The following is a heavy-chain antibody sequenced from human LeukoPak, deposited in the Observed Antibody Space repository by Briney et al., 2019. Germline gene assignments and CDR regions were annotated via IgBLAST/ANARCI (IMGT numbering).Heavy chain of an antibody. J-gene: IGHJ4*02. CDR3: AGEEVAGIDY. D-gene: IGHD6-19*01. CDR1: GGSISSYY. V-gene: IGHV4-59*01. Sequence: SETLSLTCTVSGGSISSYYWSWIRQPPGKGLEWIGYIYYSGSTNYNPSLKSRVTISVDTSKNQFSLKLSSVTAADTAVYYCAGEEVAGIDYWGQGTLVTVSS. CDR2: IYYSGST.